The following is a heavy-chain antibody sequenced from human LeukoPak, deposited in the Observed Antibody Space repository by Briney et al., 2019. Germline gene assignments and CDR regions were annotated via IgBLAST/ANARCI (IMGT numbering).Heavy chain of an antibody. CDR3: ARALDSSSSRYQAFEE. CDR1: GFTFSNYW. Sequence: GGSLRLSCSASGFTFSNYWMSWVRQAPGKGREWVANIKQDESEKYYVDSVKGRFTTSRDNAKSSLYLQMNSLRAEDTAVYYCARALDSSSSRYQAFEEWGQGTLVTVSS. J-gene: IGHJ4*02. D-gene: IGHD2-2*01. V-gene: IGHV3-7*01. CDR2: IKQDESEK.